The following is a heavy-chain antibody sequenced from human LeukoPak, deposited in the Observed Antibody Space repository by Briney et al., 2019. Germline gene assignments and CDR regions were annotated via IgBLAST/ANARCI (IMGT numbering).Heavy chain of an antibody. Sequence: AGGSLRLSCAASGFTFRIYAMSWVRQAPGKGLEWVSGISGSDASTFYADSVMGRFTISRDNSMNTLYLQMNNVRAEDAAIYFCARRGSEWNSYFYPMDVWGQGTTVTVSS. V-gene: IGHV3-23*01. CDR3: ARRGSEWNSYFYPMDV. D-gene: IGHD3-3*01. CDR2: ISGSDAST. J-gene: IGHJ6*02. CDR1: GFTFRIYA.